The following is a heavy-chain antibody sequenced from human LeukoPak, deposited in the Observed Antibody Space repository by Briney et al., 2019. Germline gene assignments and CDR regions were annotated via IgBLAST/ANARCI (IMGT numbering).Heavy chain of an antibody. CDR1: GFTFNSYW. J-gene: IGHJ3*02. V-gene: IGHV3-74*01. CDR3: EIDPLQGDAFDI. Sequence: PGGSLRLSCAASGFTFNSYWMHWVRQAPGKGLVWVSRINSDGSGTTYADSVKGRFTISRDNAKNTLYLQMNSLRAEDTAVYYCEIDPLQGDAFDIWGQGTMVTVSS. CDR2: INSDGSGT.